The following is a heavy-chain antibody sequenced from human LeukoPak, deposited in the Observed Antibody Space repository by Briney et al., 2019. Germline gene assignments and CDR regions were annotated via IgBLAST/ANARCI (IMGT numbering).Heavy chain of an antibody. J-gene: IGHJ4*02. D-gene: IGHD3-3*02. CDR1: GSSISSSNW. CDR2: IYDSGST. V-gene: IGHV4-4*02. Sequence: AETLSLTCAVSGSSISSSNWGRWGRQPPGEGREWIGEIYDSGSTNYNPSLESRVTLAVDKSKNQFSLKLSSVTAADPAVYYCARISQAGGEVYWGQGTLVTVSS. CDR3: ARISQAGGEVY.